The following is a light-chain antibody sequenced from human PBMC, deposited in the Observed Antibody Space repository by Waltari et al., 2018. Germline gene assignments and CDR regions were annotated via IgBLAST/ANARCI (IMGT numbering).Light chain of an antibody. CDR1: SSDIGDYNY. J-gene: IGLJ2*01. Sequence: QSALTQPASVSGSPGQSITISCTGSSSDIGDYNYVSWYQQLPGKAPKLMIFDVSNRPAWVSNRFSGSKSGNTASLTISGLQAEDEADYYCSSYISSDTLELFGGGTSLTVL. CDR3: SSYISSDTLEL. CDR2: DVS. V-gene: IGLV2-14*03.